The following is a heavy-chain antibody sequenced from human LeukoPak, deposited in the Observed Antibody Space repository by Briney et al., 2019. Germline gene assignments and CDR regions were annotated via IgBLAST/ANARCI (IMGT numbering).Heavy chain of an antibody. Sequence: GASVKVSCKASGYTFTSYYMHWVRQAPGQGLEWMGIINPSGGSTSYAQKFQGRVTMTRDTSTSTVYMELSSLRSEDTAVYYCARDRLTGGFRTPWFDPWGQGTLVTVSS. CDR2: INPSGGST. D-gene: IGHD1-20*01. CDR3: ARDRLTGGFRTPWFDP. J-gene: IGHJ5*02. CDR1: GYTFTSYY. V-gene: IGHV1-46*01.